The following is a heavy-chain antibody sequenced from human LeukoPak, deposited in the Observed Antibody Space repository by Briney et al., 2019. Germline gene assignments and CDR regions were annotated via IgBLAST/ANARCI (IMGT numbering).Heavy chain of an antibody. CDR3: ARPTSSRWYFDY. J-gene: IGHJ4*02. V-gene: IGHV5-51*01. D-gene: IGHD6-13*01. CDR2: IYPGDSDT. CDR1: GNSLTSYW. Sequence: ESLKISCKDSGNSLTSYWIGWVRQMPGKGLEWMGIIYPGDSDTRYSPSFQGQVTISADKSINTAYLQWSSLKASDTAMYYCARPTSSRWYFDYWGQGTLVTVSS.